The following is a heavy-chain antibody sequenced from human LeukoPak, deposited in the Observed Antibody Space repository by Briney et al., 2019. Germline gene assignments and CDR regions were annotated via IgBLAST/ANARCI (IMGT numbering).Heavy chain of an antibody. D-gene: IGHD3-10*01. CDR2: INPNSGGT. Sequence: ASVKVSCKASGYTFTGYYMHWVRQAPGQGLEWMGWINPNSGGTNYAQKFQGRVTMTRDTSISTAYMELSRLRSDDTAVYYCARDVRVGYGSGSYPGTYYYYYYMDVWGKGTTVTVSS. CDR1: GYTFTGYY. V-gene: IGHV1-2*02. CDR3: ARDVRVGYGSGSYPGTYYYYYYMDV. J-gene: IGHJ6*03.